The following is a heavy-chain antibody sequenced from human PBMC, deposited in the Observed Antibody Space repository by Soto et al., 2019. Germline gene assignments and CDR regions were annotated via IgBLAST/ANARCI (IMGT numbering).Heavy chain of an antibody. CDR3: ARCIAAVRRYFDY. J-gene: IGHJ4*02. Sequence: QVQLQQWGAGLLKPSETLSLTCAVYGGSFSGYYWSWIRQPPGKGLEWIGEINHSASTNYNPSLKSRVTISVDTSKNQSSLTLSSVTAADTAVYYCARCIAAVRRYFDYWGQGTLVTVSS. V-gene: IGHV4-34*01. D-gene: IGHD6-13*01. CDR1: GGSFSGYY. CDR2: INHSAST.